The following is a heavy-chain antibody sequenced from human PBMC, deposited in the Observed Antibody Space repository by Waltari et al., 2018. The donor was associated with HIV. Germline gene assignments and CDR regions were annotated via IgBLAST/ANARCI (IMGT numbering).Heavy chain of an antibody. Sequence: QVHLQQWGPGLVKPSETLSLTCAVYGGSFKSYYWSWIRQAPDKGMRWIGKIDHYGATDYNPSLKSRDTISVDTSKNQFSLGLTTVTAADTGTCYCAKGALMRGLQSPGHWFDPWSQGNLVTVSS. CDR1: GGSFKSYY. J-gene: IGHJ5*02. CDR3: AKGALMRGLQSPGHWFDP. V-gene: IGHV4-34*02. D-gene: IGHD2-8*01. CDR2: IDHYGAT.